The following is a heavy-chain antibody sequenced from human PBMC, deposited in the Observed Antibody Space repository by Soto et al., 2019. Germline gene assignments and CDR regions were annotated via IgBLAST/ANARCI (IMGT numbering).Heavy chain of an antibody. Sequence: QVQLQESGPGLVKPSETLSLTCTVSGGSIRDFHWRWIRQPPGKGLEWVGSFYFSETTNSDPSLKGRVTVAVDSSKSHFSLKLASVTAEDTAIYYCTRSNTASSSPDYWGQGSLVTVSS. CDR2: FYFSETT. J-gene: IGHJ4*02. CDR3: TRSNTASSSPDY. CDR1: GGSIRDFH. D-gene: IGHD6-13*01. V-gene: IGHV4-59*08.